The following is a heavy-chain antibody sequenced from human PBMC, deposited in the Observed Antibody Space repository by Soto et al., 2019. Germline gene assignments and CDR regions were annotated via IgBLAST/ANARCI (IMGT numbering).Heavy chain of an antibody. Sequence: QVQLVESGGGVVQPGRSLRLSCAASGFTLRTYGMHWVRQAPGKGLEWVAVISYDGPYKYYADSVKGRFTISRDSSKNTLYLQMNTLRAEDTAVYYCAKDHGWPDDNSGMAVWGQGTTVSVSS. V-gene: IGHV3-30*18. CDR2: ISYDGPYK. J-gene: IGHJ6*02. CDR1: GFTLRTYG. CDR3: AKDHGWPDDNSGMAV. D-gene: IGHD6-19*01.